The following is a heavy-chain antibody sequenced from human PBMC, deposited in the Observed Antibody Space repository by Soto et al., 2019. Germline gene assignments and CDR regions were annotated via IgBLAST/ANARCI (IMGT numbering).Heavy chain of an antibody. CDR2: IIPIFGTA. CDR3: ARGGARENTAINVNFDY. J-gene: IGHJ4*02. CDR1: GGTFSSYA. D-gene: IGHD5-18*01. Sequence: GASVKVSCKASGGTFSSYAISWVRQAPGQGLEWMGGIIPIFGTANYAQKFQGRVTITADESTSTAYMELSSLRSEDTAVYYCARGGARENTAINVNFDYWGQGTLVTVSS. V-gene: IGHV1-69*13.